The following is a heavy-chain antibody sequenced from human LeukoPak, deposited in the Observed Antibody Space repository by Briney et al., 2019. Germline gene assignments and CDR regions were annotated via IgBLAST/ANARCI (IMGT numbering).Heavy chain of an antibody. CDR1: GFTFSSYW. CDR2: IKQDGSEK. CDR3: AKDPGAVAGTNGYFDY. V-gene: IGHV3-7*01. Sequence: GGSLRLSCAASGFTFSSYWMSWVRQAPGKGLEWVANIKQDGSEKYYADSVKGRFTISRDNSKNTLYLQMNSLRAEDTAVYYCAKDPGAVAGTNGYFDYWGQGTLVTVSS. D-gene: IGHD6-19*01. J-gene: IGHJ4*02.